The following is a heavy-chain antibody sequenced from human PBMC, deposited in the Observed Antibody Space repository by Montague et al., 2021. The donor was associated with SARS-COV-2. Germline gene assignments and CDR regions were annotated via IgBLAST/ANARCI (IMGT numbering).Heavy chain of an antibody. CDR2: IWYDGSNK. Sequence: SLRLSCAASGFTFSSYGMHWVRQAPGKGLEWVAVIWYDGSNKYYADFVKGRFTISRDNSKNTLYLQMNSLRAEDTAVYYCARDGITMIVESAFDIWGQGTMVTVSS. CDR1: GFTFSSYG. J-gene: IGHJ3*02. D-gene: IGHD3-22*01. CDR3: ARDGITMIVESAFDI. V-gene: IGHV3-33*01.